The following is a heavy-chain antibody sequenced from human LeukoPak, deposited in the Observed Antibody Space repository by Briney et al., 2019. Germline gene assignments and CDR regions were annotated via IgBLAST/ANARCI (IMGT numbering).Heavy chain of an antibody. CDR1: GFTFSSYS. D-gene: IGHD3-22*01. Sequence: AGGSLRLSCAASGFTFSSYSMNWVRQAPGKGLEWVSSISSSSSYIYYADSVKGRFTISRDNAKNSLYLQMNSLRAEDTAVYYCASMDYDSSGYYPYNWFDPWGQGTLVTVSS. J-gene: IGHJ5*02. V-gene: IGHV3-21*01. CDR2: ISSSSSYI. CDR3: ASMDYDSSGYYPYNWFDP.